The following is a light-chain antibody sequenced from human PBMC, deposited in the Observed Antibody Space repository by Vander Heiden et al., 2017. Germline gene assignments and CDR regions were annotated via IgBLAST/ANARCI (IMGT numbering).Light chain of an antibody. J-gene: IGKJ1*01. Sequence: DIQVTQSPSSLSASVGDRVTITCRASQSISSYLNWYQQKPGKAPKLLIYAASSLQSGVPSRFSGSGSGTDFTLTISRLQPEDFATYYCQQSDNTPWTFGQGTKVEIK. V-gene: IGKV1-39*01. CDR2: AAS. CDR1: QSISSY. CDR3: QQSDNTPWT.